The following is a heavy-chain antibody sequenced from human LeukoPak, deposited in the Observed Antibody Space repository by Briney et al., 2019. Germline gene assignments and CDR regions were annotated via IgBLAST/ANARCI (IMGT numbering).Heavy chain of an antibody. CDR3: ARDYYDSSGYWESRAEFDY. Sequence: ASVKVSCKASGYTSSNYYMHWVRQAPGQGFEWMGIINPSGGDTRYAQKFQGRVSMTRDMSTSTVYMELSSLRSEDTAVYYCARDYYDSSGYWESRAEFDYWGQGTLVTDSS. D-gene: IGHD3-22*01. CDR1: GYTSSNYY. CDR2: INPSGGDT. J-gene: IGHJ4*02. V-gene: IGHV1-46*01.